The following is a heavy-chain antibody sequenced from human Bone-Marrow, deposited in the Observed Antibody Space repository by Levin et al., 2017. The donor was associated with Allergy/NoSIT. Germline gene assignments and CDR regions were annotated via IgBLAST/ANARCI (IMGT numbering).Heavy chain of an antibody. J-gene: IGHJ4*02. D-gene: IGHD6-19*01. CDR2: ISSSGSTI. CDR3: AREKRPLQQWLGPDFDY. Sequence: GESLKISCAASGFTFSSYEMNWVRQAPGKGLEWVSYISSSGSTIYYADSVKGRFTISRDNAKNSLYLQMNSLRAEDTAVYYCAREKRPLQQWLGPDFDYWGQGTLVTVSS. CDR1: GFTFSSYE. V-gene: IGHV3-48*03.